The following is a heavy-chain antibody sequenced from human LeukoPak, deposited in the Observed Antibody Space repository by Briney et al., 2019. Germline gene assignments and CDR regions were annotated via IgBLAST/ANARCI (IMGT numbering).Heavy chain of an antibody. D-gene: IGHD6-13*01. V-gene: IGHV4-39*07. CDR1: GGSISSSSYY. Sequence: PSETLSLTCTVSGGSISSSSYYWGWIRQPPGKGLEWIGSIYYSGSTYYNPSLKSRVTISVDTSKNQFSLKLSSVTAADTAVYYCARADYSSTWSHDYYYMDVWGKGTTVTVSS. CDR2: IYYSGST. J-gene: IGHJ6*03. CDR3: ARADYSSTWSHDYYYMDV.